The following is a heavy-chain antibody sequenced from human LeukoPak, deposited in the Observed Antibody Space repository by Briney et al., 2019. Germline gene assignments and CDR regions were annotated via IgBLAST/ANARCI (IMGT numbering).Heavy chain of an antibody. CDR3: ARPYNLWAFDI. CDR2: ISYDGRNK. CDR1: GFTFSSYG. J-gene: IGHJ3*02. Sequence: GRSLRLSCAASGFTFSSYGLHWVRQAPGKGLEWVAVISYDGRNKYYADSVKGRFTISRDNSKNTLYLQMNSLRAEDTAVYYCARPYNLWAFDIWGQGTMVTVSS. V-gene: IGHV3-30*03. D-gene: IGHD1-20*01.